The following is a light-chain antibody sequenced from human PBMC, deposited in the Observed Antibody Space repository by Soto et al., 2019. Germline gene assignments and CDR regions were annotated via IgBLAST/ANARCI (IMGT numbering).Light chain of an antibody. J-gene: IGLJ2*01. CDR1: NSNMGRNY. CDR3: AVWDNSLNGVA. V-gene: IGLV1-47*01. Sequence: QSMLTQTPSASGTPGQSVTISCSGSNSNMGRNYVYWYQQVPGTAPKLLMYRNDVRPSGVPDRFTGSKSGTSASLAISGLRSEDEADYYCAVWDNSLNGVAFGGGTKVTVL. CDR2: RND.